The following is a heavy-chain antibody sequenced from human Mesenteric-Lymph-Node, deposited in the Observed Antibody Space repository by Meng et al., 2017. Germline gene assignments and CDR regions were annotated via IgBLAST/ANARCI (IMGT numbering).Heavy chain of an antibody. CDR3: ARGKRQWLVRIWFDP. Sequence: GSLRLSCAVYGGSFSGYYWSWIRQPPGKGLEWIGEINHSGSTNYNPSLKSRVTISVDTSKNQFSLKLSSVTAADTAVYYCARGKRQWLVRIWFDPWGQGTLVTVSS. CDR2: INHSGST. CDR1: GGSFSGYY. J-gene: IGHJ5*02. V-gene: IGHV4-34*01. D-gene: IGHD6-19*01.